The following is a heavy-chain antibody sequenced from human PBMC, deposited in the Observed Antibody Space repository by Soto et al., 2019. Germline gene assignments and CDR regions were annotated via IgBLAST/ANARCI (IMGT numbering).Heavy chain of an antibody. CDR1: GFTFSGSA. CDR3: SRQAYDFCSGKPHYYMAV. V-gene: IGHV3-73*01. Sequence: EVQLVESGGGLVQPGGSLKLSCAASGFTFSGSAMHWVRQASGKGLEWVGRIRSKGNNYATAYGASLKGRFTISRDDSKNTSYMKMISLNTEDTAVYYCSRQAYDFCSGKPHYYMAVWGKGTTVTVSS. CDR2: IRSKGNNYAT. D-gene: IGHD3-3*01. J-gene: IGHJ6*03.